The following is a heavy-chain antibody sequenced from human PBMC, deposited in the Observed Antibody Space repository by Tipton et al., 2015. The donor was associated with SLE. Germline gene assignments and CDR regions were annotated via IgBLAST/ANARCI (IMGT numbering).Heavy chain of an antibody. CDR2: IYYSGST. Sequence: LSLTCTVSGGSISSYYWSWVRQPPGKGLEWIGCIYYSGSTNYNPSLKSRVTISVDTSKNQVSLKLGSVTAADTAVYYCARPSIAAAGFDYLGQGTLVTVSS. CDR3: ARPSIAAAGFDY. V-gene: IGHV4-59*12. D-gene: IGHD6-13*01. J-gene: IGHJ4*02. CDR1: GGSISSYY.